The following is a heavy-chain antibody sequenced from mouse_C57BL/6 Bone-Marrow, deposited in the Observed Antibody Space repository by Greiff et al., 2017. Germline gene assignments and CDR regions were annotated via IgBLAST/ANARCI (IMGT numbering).Heavy chain of an antibody. CDR3: AREEYYGSSYWYFDV. D-gene: IGHD1-1*01. CDR1: GYAFTNYL. Sequence: QVQLQQSGAELVRPGTSVKVSCKASGYAFTNYLIEWVKQRPGQGLEWIGVINPGSGGTNYTEKFKGKATLTADKSSSTAYMQLSSLTSEDSAVYFCAREEYYGSSYWYFDVWGTGTTVTVSS. J-gene: IGHJ1*03. V-gene: IGHV1-54*01. CDR2: INPGSGGT.